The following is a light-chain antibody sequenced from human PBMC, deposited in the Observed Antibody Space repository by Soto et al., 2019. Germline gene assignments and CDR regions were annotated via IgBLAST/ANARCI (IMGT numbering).Light chain of an antibody. J-gene: IGLJ2*01. Sequence: QSVLTQPPSVSGAPGQRVTISCTGSSSNIGAGYDVPWYQQLPGTAPKLLIYGNSNRPSGVPDRFSGSKSGTSASLAITGLQAEDEADYYCQSYDSSLQVFGGGTKVTVL. CDR1: SSNIGAGYD. CDR2: GNS. V-gene: IGLV1-40*01. CDR3: QSYDSSLQV.